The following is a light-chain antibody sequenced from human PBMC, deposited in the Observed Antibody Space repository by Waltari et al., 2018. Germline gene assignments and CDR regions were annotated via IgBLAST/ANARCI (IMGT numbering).Light chain of an antibody. CDR1: SDDIGGSDF. V-gene: IGLV2-14*01. Sequence: QSALTQPASVSASPGQSITISCTGTSDDIGGSDFVSWYQHHPGKVPKVLIFDVNRRPSGISDRFSGFKSGNTASLTISGLQAEDDADYYCRSPSTNHGVVFGGGTKVTVL. CDR2: DVN. J-gene: IGLJ2*01. CDR3: RSPSTNHGVV.